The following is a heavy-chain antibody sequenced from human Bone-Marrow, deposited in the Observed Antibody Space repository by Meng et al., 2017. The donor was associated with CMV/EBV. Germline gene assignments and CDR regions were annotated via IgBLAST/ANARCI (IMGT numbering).Heavy chain of an antibody. CDR3: AREGTYHYYYYYGMDV. D-gene: IGHD2-2*02. Sequence: GGSLRLSCAASGFTFSSYGMHWVRQAPGKGLEWVAFIRYDGSNKYYADSVKGRFTISRDNSKNTLYLQMNSLRAEDTAVYYCAREGTYHYYYYYGMDVWGQGTTVTVSS. CDR2: IRYDGSNK. V-gene: IGHV3-30*02. J-gene: IGHJ6*02. CDR1: GFTFSSYG.